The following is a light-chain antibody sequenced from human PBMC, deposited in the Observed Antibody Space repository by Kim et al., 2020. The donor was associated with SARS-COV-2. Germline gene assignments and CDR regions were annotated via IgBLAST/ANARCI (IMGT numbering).Light chain of an antibody. Sequence: DIVMTQSPLSLPVTPGEPASISCRSSQSLLHSNGYNYLDWYQQKPGQSPQLLIYLGSNRASGVPDRFSGSGSGTDFTLKISRVDAEDVGVYYCMQALQTPRTFGQGTKLEI. CDR3: MQALQTPRT. CDR1: QSLLHSNGYNY. CDR2: LGS. J-gene: IGKJ2*02. V-gene: IGKV2-28*01.